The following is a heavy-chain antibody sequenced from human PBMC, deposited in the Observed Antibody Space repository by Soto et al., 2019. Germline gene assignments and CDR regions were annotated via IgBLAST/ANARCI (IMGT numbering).Heavy chain of an antibody. CDR2: IYSGGST. D-gene: IGHD4-17*01. Sequence: EVQLVESGGGLVQPGGSLRLSCAASGFTVSSNYMSWVRQAPGKGLEWVSVIYSGGSTYYADSVKGRFTISRDNSKNTVYLQMNSLRAEDAAVYYCARVTTVTTRYFDLWGRGTLVTVS. CDR1: GFTVSSNY. V-gene: IGHV3-66*01. J-gene: IGHJ2*01. CDR3: ARVTTVTTRYFDL.